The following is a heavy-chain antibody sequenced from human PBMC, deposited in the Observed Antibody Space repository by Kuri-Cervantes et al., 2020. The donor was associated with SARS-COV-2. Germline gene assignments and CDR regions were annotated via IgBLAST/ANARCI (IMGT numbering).Heavy chain of an antibody. Sequence: LALTCAASGFNFSRTDMHWVRQAPGKGLEWVAVISHDGKNKKCIAYGKGRFTISRDNSQNTLYLQMNSLRAEDTAVYYCARDRIVAAGTNGMDVWGQGTTVTVSS. CDR2: ISHDGKNK. J-gene: IGHJ6*02. V-gene: IGHV3-30*03. CDR1: GFNFSRTD. D-gene: IGHD6-13*01. CDR3: ARDRIVAAGTNGMDV.